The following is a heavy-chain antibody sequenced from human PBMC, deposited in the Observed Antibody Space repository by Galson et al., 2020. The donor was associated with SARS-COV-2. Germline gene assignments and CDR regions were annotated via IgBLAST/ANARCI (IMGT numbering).Heavy chain of an antibody. Sequence: GESLKISCAASGFTFSDYYMSWIRQAPGKGLEWVSYISSSGSTIYYADSVKGRFTISRDNAKNSLYLQMNSLRAEDTAVYYCARDPGLSSWYSDYYYYYGMDVWGQGTTVTVSS. D-gene: IGHD6-13*01. CDR1: GFTFSDYY. J-gene: IGHJ6*02. CDR2: ISSSGSTI. V-gene: IGHV3-11*01. CDR3: ARDPGLSSWYSDYYYYYGMDV.